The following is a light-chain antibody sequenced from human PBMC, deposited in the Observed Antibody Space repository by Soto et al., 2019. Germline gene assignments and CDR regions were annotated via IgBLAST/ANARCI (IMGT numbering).Light chain of an antibody. CDR2: EAT. V-gene: IGLV2-23*01. J-gene: IGLJ1*01. Sequence: QSVLTQPASVSGSPGQSITISCTGTSSDVGIYNLVSWYQQHPGKAPKLMIYEATKRPSGVSNRFSGSKSGNAASLTISGLQAEDESDYYCCSYAGTSYVFGTGTKVTVL. CDR3: CSYAGTSYV. CDR1: SSDVGIYNL.